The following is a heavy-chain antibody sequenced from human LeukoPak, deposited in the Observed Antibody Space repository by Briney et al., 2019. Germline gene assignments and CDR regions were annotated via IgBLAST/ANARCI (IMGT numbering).Heavy chain of an antibody. V-gene: IGHV4-4*09. J-gene: IGHJ6*03. Sequence: PSETLSLTCTVSGGSMSSHFWTWIRQPPGRGLEWIGYIYTSGTNNYNPSLKSRVTISVDTSKNQSSLKLSSVTAADTAIYYCARLRESPYPDSSSGLYYYYYMDVWGEGTTVTVS. CDR1: GGSMSSHF. D-gene: IGHD6-6*01. CDR2: IYTSGTN. CDR3: ARLRESPYPDSSSGLYYYYYMDV.